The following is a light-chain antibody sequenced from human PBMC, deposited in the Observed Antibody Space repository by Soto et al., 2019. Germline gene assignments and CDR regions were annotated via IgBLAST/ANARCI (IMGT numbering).Light chain of an antibody. CDR2: DAS. CDR1: QSLNRW. J-gene: IGKJ1*01. V-gene: IGKV1-5*01. CDR3: QQYNTYSWT. Sequence: DIDMIHSPSSLSASVLYRVTITFLASQSLNRWLAWYQQKPGKAPKLLIYDASSLQSGVPSRFSGSGSGTEFALTISSLQPDDFATYYCQQYNTYSWTFGPGTKVDIK.